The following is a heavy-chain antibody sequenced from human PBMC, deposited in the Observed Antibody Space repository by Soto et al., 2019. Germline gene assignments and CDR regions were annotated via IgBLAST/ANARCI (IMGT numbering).Heavy chain of an antibody. J-gene: IGHJ5*02. V-gene: IGHV5-51*01. CDR3: ARKDKSGYFNWFDP. D-gene: IGHD3-22*01. Sequence: GESLKISCRASGYKFTSSWIAWVRQMPGKGLEWMGIIFPSDSDTRYSPSFQGQVTISADRSTSTVFLQWASLKASDTAVYFCARKDKSGYFNWFDPWGQGTLVTVSS. CDR1: GYKFTSSW. CDR2: IFPSDSDT.